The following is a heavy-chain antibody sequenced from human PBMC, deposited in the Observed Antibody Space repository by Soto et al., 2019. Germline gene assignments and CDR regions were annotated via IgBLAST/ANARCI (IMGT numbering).Heavy chain of an antibody. CDR1: GGSISIYY. D-gene: IGHD6-19*01. CDR3: ARAAREAYRSSLNWFAP. Sequence: PSETLSLTCTVSGGSISIYYWSWFRQPPGKGLEWIGYIYYTGSTKYNPSLKSRLTISVDTSKNQFSLKLTSVTAADTAVYYCARAAREAYRSSLNWFAPWGQGTLVTVSS. V-gene: IGHV4-59*01. CDR2: IYYTGST. J-gene: IGHJ5*02.